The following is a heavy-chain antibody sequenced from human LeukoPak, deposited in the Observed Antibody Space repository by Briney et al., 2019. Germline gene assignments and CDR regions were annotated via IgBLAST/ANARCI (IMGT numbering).Heavy chain of an antibody. D-gene: IGHD6-13*01. CDR3: ARGISSTWYPYFDY. CDR1: GGSINNYY. CDR2: IYTSGST. V-gene: IGHV4-4*07. Sequence: PSETLSLTCTVSGGSINNYYWSWIRQPAGKGLEWIGRIYTSGSTNYNPSLKSRVTMSVDTSKNQFSPNLNSVAAADTAVYYCARGISSTWYPYFDYWGRGTLVTVSS. J-gene: IGHJ4*02.